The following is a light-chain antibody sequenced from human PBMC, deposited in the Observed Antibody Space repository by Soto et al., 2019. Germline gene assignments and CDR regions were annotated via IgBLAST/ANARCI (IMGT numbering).Light chain of an antibody. J-gene: IGLJ2*01. Sequence: QSALTQPASVSGSPGQSITISCTGTSSDIGGYNYISWYQQLPGKAPKFIIYDVRNRPSGVSNRFSGSRSGNTASLTISGLQAEDAADYYCSSDTSSSTVIFGGGTKLTVL. V-gene: IGLV2-14*01. CDR1: SSDIGGYNY. CDR3: SSDTSSSTVI. CDR2: DVR.